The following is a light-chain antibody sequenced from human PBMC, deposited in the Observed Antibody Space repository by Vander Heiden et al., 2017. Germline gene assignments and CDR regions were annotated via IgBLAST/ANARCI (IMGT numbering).Light chain of an antibody. Sequence: DIVMTQSPEPLAVYLGERATINCKSSKSVLKNSNNKNYLSWYQVKPGQPPKLLIYWASTRESGVPDRVSGSESGTDFSLTISSLQAEDVAVYYCHQYYTTPRTFGQGTKVEI. J-gene: IGKJ1*01. CDR1: KSVLKNSNNKNY. V-gene: IGKV4-1*01. CDR2: WAS. CDR3: HQYYTTPRT.